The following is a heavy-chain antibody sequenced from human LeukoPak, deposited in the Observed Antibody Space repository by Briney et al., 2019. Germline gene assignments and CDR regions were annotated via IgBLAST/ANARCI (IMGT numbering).Heavy chain of an antibody. D-gene: IGHD6-13*01. Sequence: ASVSVSCKASGYTFTSYDINWVRQATGQGLEWMGWMNPNSGNTGYAQQFQGRVTMTRNTSISTAYMELSSLRSEDTAVYYCARLIAAAGTPYYYYGMDVWGQGTTVTVSS. V-gene: IGHV1-8*01. CDR2: MNPNSGNT. CDR3: ARLIAAAGTPYYYYGMDV. CDR1: GYTFTSYD. J-gene: IGHJ6*02.